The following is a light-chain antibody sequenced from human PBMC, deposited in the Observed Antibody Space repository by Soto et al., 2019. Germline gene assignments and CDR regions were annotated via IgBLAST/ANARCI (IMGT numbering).Light chain of an antibody. CDR3: QSRASWPPRYT. J-gene: IGKJ2*01. CDR2: DAS. CDR1: QSSVATY. V-gene: IGKV3-11*01. Sequence: VLTQSPGILSLSPGERATLSCRASQSSVATYLTWYQQRPGQAPRLLIYDASKRASGIPARFSGSGSGADFTLTISSLEPEDFAVYYCQSRASWPPRYTFGQGTKLEIK.